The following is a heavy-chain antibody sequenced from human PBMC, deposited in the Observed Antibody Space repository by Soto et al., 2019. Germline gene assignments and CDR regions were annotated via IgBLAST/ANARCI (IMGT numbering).Heavy chain of an antibody. CDR2: IYSGGDT. CDR3: ARDWGGNAGLHWYFDL. J-gene: IGHJ2*01. D-gene: IGHD3-16*01. V-gene: IGHV3-53*01. Sequence: EVQLLESGGGLVQPGGSLRLSCAASWLNVSSNYMSWVRQAPGKGLEWVSVIYSGGDTSYADSVKGRFTISRDNSKNTVFLQMNSLRVEDTAVYYCARDWGGNAGLHWYFDLWGRGTLVTVSS. CDR1: WLNVSSNY.